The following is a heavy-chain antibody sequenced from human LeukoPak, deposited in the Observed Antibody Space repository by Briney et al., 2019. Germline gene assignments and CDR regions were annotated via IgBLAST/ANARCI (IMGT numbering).Heavy chain of an antibody. CDR3: SRGGYGDYNNWFDP. D-gene: IGHD4-17*01. V-gene: IGHV3-33*01. J-gene: IGHJ5*02. CDR1: GFTFSSFA. CDR2: IWYNGSNK. Sequence: PGRSLRLSCAVSGFTFSSFAMHWVRQSPGKGLEWVAVIWYNGSNKYYAESVMGRFTISRDNSRNTLYLQMNSLRAKDTAVYYCSRGGYGDYNNWFDPWGQGPLVIVS.